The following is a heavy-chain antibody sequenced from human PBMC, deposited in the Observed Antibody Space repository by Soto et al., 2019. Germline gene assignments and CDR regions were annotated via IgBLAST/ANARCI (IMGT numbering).Heavy chain of an antibody. D-gene: IGHD4-4*01. CDR1: GGSISSGGYS. CDR2: IYHSGST. J-gene: IGHJ5*02. CDR3: ARHWLQSWFDP. V-gene: IGHV4-30-2*01. Sequence: TSETLSLTCAVSGGSISSGGYSWSWIRQPPGKGLEWIGYIYHSGSTYYNPSLKSRVTISVDRSKNQFSLKLSSVTAADTAVYYCARHWLQSWFDPWGQGTLVTVSS.